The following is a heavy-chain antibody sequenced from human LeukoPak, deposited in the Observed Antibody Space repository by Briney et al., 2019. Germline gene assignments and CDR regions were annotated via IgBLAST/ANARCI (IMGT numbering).Heavy chain of an antibody. Sequence: GGSLRLSCEASGFTFSSYSMNWVRQAPGKGLEWVSSISSSSSYIYYADSVKGRFTISRDNAKNSLYLQMNSLRAEDTAVYYCARDPLLWFGDSNDYWGQGTLVTVSS. J-gene: IGHJ4*02. CDR3: ARDPLLWFGDSNDY. V-gene: IGHV3-21*01. CDR2: ISSSSSYI. CDR1: GFTFSSYS. D-gene: IGHD3-10*01.